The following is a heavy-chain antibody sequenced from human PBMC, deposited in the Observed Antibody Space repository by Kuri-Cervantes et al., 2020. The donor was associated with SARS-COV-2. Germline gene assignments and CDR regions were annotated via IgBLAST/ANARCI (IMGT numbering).Heavy chain of an antibody. D-gene: IGHD1-7*01. CDR3: AKVGQLELQYPIGYYYYYMDV. CDR2: IRYDGGNK. J-gene: IGHJ6*03. V-gene: IGHV3-30*02. Sequence: GESLKISCEASGFTFRSYGMHWVRQAPGKGLEWVAFIRYDGGNKYYADSVKGRFTISRDNYKNTLYLQMNSLRAEDTAVYYCAKVGQLELQYPIGYYYYYMDVWGKGTTVTVSS. CDR1: GFTFRSYG.